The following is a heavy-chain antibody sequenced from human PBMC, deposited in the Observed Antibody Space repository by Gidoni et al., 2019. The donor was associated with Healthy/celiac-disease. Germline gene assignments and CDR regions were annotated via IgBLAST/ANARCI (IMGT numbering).Heavy chain of an antibody. CDR3: AKSVPPYCSSTSCYGGDAFDI. CDR2: ISWNSGSI. V-gene: IGHV3-9*01. J-gene: IGHJ3*02. CDR1: GFTFDDYA. Sequence: EVQLVESGGGLVQPGRSLRLSCAASGFTFDDYAMHWVRQAPGKGLEWVSGISWNSGSIGYADSVKGRFTISRDNAKNSLYLQMNSLRAEDTALYYCAKSVPPYCSSTSCYGGDAFDIWGQGTMVTVSS. D-gene: IGHD2-2*01.